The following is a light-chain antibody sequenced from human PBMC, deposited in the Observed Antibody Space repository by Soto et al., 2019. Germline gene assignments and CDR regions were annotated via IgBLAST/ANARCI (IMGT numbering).Light chain of an antibody. Sequence: DIVMTQSPDSLAVSLGERATINCKSSQSILYSSNNKNYLAWYQQKPGQPPKLLIYWASTRESGVPDRFSGSGSGTDFTLTISSLQAEDAAVYYCQQYYSTPQLTFGGGTKVEIK. CDR1: QSILYSSNNKNY. V-gene: IGKV4-1*01. CDR3: QQYYSTPQLT. J-gene: IGKJ4*01. CDR2: WAS.